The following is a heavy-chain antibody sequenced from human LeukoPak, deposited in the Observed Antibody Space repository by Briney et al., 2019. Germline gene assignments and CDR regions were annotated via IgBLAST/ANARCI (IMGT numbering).Heavy chain of an antibody. CDR3: ASSPRLTTSWFLFDS. CDR2: VYYSGST. V-gene: IGHV4-59*08. Sequence: SETLSLTCSASGDSFSNYYWTWIRQPPGKGLEWIGYVYYSGSTNYNPSLKTRLHLSVDTSMNRFSLKLSSVTAADTAVYYCASSPRLTTSWFLFDSWGHGTLVTVSS. CDR1: GDSFSNYY. D-gene: IGHD2-2*01. J-gene: IGHJ5*01.